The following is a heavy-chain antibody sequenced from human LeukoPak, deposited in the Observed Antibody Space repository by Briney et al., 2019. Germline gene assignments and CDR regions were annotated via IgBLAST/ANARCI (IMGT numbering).Heavy chain of an antibody. Sequence: VGLLRRSREGSGFTFSSDWMHWVRQAPGKELVWVSRINTDGSSTNYADSVKGRFTISRDNAKSTMYLQMSSLRAEDTAVYYCARAVPTAALATFDIWGQGTMVTVSS. CDR2: INTDGSST. D-gene: IGHD6-13*01. V-gene: IGHV3-74*01. CDR3: ARAVPTAALATFDI. J-gene: IGHJ3*02. CDR1: GFTFSSDW.